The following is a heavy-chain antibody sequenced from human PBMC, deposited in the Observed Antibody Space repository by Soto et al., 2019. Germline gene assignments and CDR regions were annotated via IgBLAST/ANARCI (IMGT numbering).Heavy chain of an antibody. V-gene: IGHV3-74*01. CDR1: GFTFSGYW. CDR2: IGGDGSST. CDR3: VRGTNAWRGMDY. J-gene: IGHJ4*02. D-gene: IGHD2-2*01. Sequence: AGWSLRLSCEASGFTFSGYWMHWFRQVSGKALVWVSRIGGDGSSTTYADSVKGRFTITRDNAKNTLYLQMNGLRAEDTAVYYCVRGTNAWRGMDYWGQGTLVTVSS.